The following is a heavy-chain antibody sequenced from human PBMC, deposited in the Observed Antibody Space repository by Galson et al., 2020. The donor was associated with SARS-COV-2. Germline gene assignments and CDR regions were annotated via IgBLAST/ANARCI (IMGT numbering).Heavy chain of an antibody. D-gene: IGHD3-22*01. V-gene: IGHV3-7*01. CDR3: ARDGNYYDSSGYLVNRNNAFDI. Sequence: QAGGSLRLSCAASGFTFSSYWMSWVRQAPGKGLEWVANIKQDGSEKYYVDSVKGRFTISRDNAKNSLYLQMNSLRAEDTAVYYCARDGNYYDSSGYLVNRNNAFDIWGQGTMVTVSS. CDR2: IKQDGSEK. J-gene: IGHJ3*02. CDR1: GFTFSSYW.